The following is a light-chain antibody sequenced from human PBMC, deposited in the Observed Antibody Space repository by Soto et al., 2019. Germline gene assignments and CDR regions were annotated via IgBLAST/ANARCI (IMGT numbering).Light chain of an antibody. V-gene: IGKV3-11*01. CDR1: QNVVTY. J-gene: IGKJ2*01. CDR3: QQRSHWPPQVT. Sequence: ILTQSPGTLSLSPGDTATLSCRASQNVVTYVAWYQQKPGQAPSLLVYDGSTGAMDIPARFSGSGSGTDFTLTISSLEPEDFAVYYCQQRSHWPPQVTFGQGTRVEI. CDR2: DGS.